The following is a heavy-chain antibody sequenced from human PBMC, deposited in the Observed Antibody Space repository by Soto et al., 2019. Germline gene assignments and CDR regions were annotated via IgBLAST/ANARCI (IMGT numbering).Heavy chain of an antibody. CDR2: ISSSSYI. Sequence: GGSLRLSCAASGFTFSSYSMNWVRQAPGKGLEWVSSISSSSYIYYADSVKGRFTISRDNAKNSLYLQMNSLRAEDTAVYYCARDKYYYDSSGPSTAELDYWSQGTLVTVSA. V-gene: IGHV3-21*01. CDR3: ARDKYYYDSSGPSTAELDY. D-gene: IGHD3-22*01. CDR1: GFTFSSYS. J-gene: IGHJ4*02.